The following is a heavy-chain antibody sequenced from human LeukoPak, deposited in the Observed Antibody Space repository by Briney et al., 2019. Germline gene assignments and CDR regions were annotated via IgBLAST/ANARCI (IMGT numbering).Heavy chain of an antibody. Sequence: GASVKVSCKASGYTFTSYYMHWVRQAPGQGLEWMGIINPSGGSTSYAQKFQGRVTMTRDMSTSTVYMELSSLRSEDTAVYYCARDETYSSDWQSNHYYYYMDVWGKGTTVTVS. J-gene: IGHJ6*03. D-gene: IGHD6-19*01. CDR3: ARDETYSSDWQSNHYYYYMDV. CDR2: INPSGGST. CDR1: GYTFTSYY. V-gene: IGHV1-46*01.